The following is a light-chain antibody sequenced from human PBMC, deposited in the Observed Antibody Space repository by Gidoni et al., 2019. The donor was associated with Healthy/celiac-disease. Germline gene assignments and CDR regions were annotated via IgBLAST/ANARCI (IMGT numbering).Light chain of an antibody. CDR3: SSYTSSSTPIVV. V-gene: IGLV2-14*01. CDR2: DVS. CDR1: SSDVGGLHY. Sequence: QSALTQPASVSGSPGQSTIISCTGTSSDVGGLHYVSWYQQHPGKAPKLMIYDVSNRPSGVSNRFSGSKSGNTASLTISGLQAEDEAYYYCSSYTSSSTPIVVFGGGTKLTVL. J-gene: IGLJ2*01.